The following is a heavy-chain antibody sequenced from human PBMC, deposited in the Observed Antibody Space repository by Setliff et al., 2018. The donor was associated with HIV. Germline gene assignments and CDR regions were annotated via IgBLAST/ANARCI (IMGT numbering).Heavy chain of an antibody. Sequence: SETLSLTCNVSGGSIRSSSYYWGWIRQPSGKGLEWIGSIYYRGNTYYNPSLKSRVTISVDTSKNQFSLKLTSVTAADTAMYYCARHYGAVKSVVTVVAKYFPHWGQGTLVTSPQ. CDR3: ARHYGAVKSVVTVVAKYFPH. CDR2: IYYRGNT. J-gene: IGHJ1*01. CDR1: GGSIRSSSYY. V-gene: IGHV4-39*01. D-gene: IGHD2-21*02.